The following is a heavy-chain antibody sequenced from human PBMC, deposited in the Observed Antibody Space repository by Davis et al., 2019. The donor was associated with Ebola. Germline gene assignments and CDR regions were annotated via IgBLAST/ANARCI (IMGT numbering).Heavy chain of an antibody. Sequence: ASVKVSCKASGYTFTSYGISWVRQAPGQGLEWMGIINPSGGSTSYAQKFQGRVTMTRDTSTSTVYMELSSLRSEDTAVYYCASEQWLVQTPNYYYYYGMDVWGQGTTVTVSS. V-gene: IGHV1-46*01. J-gene: IGHJ6*02. CDR3: ASEQWLVQTPNYYYYYGMDV. D-gene: IGHD6-19*01. CDR1: GYTFTSYG. CDR2: INPSGGST.